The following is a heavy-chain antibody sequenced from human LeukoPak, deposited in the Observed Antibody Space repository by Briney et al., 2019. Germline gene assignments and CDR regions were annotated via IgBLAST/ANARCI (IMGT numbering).Heavy chain of an antibody. CDR1: GGTFSSYA. CDR2: IIPIFGTA. V-gene: IGHV1-69*13. D-gene: IGHD3-22*01. CDR3: ARSRYYYDSSGYYLDWFDP. J-gene: IGHJ5*02. Sequence: SVKVSCKASGGTFSSYAISWVRQAPGQGLEWMGGIIPIFGTANYAQEFQGRVTITADESTSTAYMELSSLRSEDTAVYYCARSRYYYDSSGYYLDWFDPWGQGTLVTVSS.